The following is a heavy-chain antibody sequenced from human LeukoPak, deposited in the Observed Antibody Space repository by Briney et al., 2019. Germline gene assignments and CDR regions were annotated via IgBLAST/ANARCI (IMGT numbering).Heavy chain of an antibody. CDR2: ISYDGSNK. J-gene: IGHJ4*02. CDR3: AKAGAVAGLFDY. Sequence: PGGSLRLSCAASGFTFSSYGMHWVRQAPGKGLEWVAVISYDGSNKYYADSVKGRFTISRDNSKNTLYLQMNSLRAEDTAVYYCAKAGAVAGLFDYWGQGTLVTVSS. CDR1: GFTFSSYG. D-gene: IGHD6-19*01. V-gene: IGHV3-30*18.